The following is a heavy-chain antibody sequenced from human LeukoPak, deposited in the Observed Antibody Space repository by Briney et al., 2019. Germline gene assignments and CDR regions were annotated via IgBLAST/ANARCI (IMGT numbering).Heavy chain of an antibody. D-gene: IGHD6-19*01. V-gene: IGHV1-3*01. J-gene: IGHJ4*02. Sequence: GASVKVSCKASGYTFTSYGISWVRQAPGQGLEWMGWINAGNGNTKYSQKFQGRVTITRDTSASTAYMELSSLRSEDTAVYYCARDPLGIAVAGTFDYWGQGTLVTVSS. CDR1: GYTFTSYG. CDR2: INAGNGNT. CDR3: ARDPLGIAVAGTFDY.